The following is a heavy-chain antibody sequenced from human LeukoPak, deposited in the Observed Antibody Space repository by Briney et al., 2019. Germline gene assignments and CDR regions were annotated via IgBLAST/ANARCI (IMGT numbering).Heavy chain of an antibody. V-gene: IGHV1-18*01. CDR1: GYTFTSYD. CDR3: ARQGPPGYSSSYDY. J-gene: IGHJ4*02. Sequence: ASVKVSCKASGYTFTSYDISWVRQAPGQGLEWMGRISAYNGKTNYAEKLQGRVTMTTDTSTSTAYMELRSLRSDDTAVYYCARQGPPGYSSSYDYWGQGTLVTVSS. CDR2: ISAYNGKT. D-gene: IGHD6-13*01.